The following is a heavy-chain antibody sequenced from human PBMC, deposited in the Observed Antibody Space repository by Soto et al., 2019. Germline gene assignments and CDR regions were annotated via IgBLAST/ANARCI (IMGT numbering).Heavy chain of an antibody. CDR3: ARSYGETYYYDSSGYLFDY. CDR1: GFTFSSYS. V-gene: IGHV3-21*01. CDR2: ISSGSSYI. J-gene: IGHJ4*02. D-gene: IGHD3-22*01. Sequence: GGSLRLSCAASGFTFSSYSMNWVRQAPGKGLEWVSSISSGSSYIYYADSVKGRFTISRDNAKNSLYLQMNSLRAEDTAVYYCARSYGETYYYDSSGYLFDYWGQGTLVTVSS.